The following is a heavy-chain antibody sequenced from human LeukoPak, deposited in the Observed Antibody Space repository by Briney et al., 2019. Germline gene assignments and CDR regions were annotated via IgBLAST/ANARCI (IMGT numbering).Heavy chain of an antibody. CDR1: GYTFTSYG. CDR3: ATELVGATDRSFDY. Sequence: ASVKVSCKASGYTFTSYGISWVRQAPGQGLEWMGWISAYNGNTNYAQKFQGRVTMTEDTSTDTAYMELSSLRSEDTAVYYCATELVGATDRSFDYWGQGTLVTVSS. D-gene: IGHD1-26*01. J-gene: IGHJ4*02. CDR2: ISAYNGNT. V-gene: IGHV1-18*01.